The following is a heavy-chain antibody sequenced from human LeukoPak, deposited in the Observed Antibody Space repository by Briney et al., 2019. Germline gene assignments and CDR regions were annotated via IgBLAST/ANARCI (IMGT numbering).Heavy chain of an antibody. Sequence: GGSLRLSCAASGFTFSSYSMNWVRQAPGKGLEWVSSISSSSSYIYYADSVKGRFTISRDNAKNSLYLQMNSLRAEDTAVYYCATTASYGGGAFDIWGQGTMVTVSS. J-gene: IGHJ3*02. CDR2: ISSSSSYI. D-gene: IGHD4-11*01. CDR1: GFTFSSYS. V-gene: IGHV3-21*01. CDR3: ATTASYGGGAFDI.